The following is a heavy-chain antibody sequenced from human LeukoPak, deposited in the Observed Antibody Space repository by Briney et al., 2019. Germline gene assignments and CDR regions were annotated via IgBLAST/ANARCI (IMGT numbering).Heavy chain of an antibody. CDR2: INTGSGDT. CDR1: GYTFTSAGYT. CDR3: AGKGSDSSAFIFDY. J-gene: IGHJ4*02. V-gene: IGHV1-3*04. D-gene: IGHD3-10*01. Sequence: ASVKVSCKASGYTFTSAGYTMHWVRQAPGQSLEWMGWINTGSGDTRYSQKFQARVTITRDTSASTAYMEVSSLRSEDTAVYYCAGKGSDSSAFIFDYWGQGTLVTVSS.